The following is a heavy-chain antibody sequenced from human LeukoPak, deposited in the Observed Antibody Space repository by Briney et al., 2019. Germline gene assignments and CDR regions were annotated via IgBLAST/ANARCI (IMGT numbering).Heavy chain of an antibody. V-gene: IGHV1-2*02. D-gene: IGHD1-1*01. CDR3: VRVVQTSPDYGMDV. Sequence: GASVKVSCKASGYTFTGYYMHWVRQAPGQGLEWMGLINPYSGGTNYAQRFQGRVTMTRDTSISTAYMDLSRLRSDDTAVYYCVRVVQTSPDYGMDVWGQGSTVTVSS. J-gene: IGHJ6*02. CDR2: INPYSGGT. CDR1: GYTFTGYY.